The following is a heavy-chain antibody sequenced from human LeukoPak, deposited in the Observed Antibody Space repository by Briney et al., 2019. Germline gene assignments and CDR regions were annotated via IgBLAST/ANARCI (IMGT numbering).Heavy chain of an antibody. Sequence: ASVKVSCKASGYTFTSYYMHWVRRAPGQGLEWMGIINPSGGSTSYAQKSQGRVTMTRDTSTSTVYMELSSLRSEDTAVYYCAREMYYYGSGRHTEFDPWGQGTLVTVSS. J-gene: IGHJ5*02. CDR2: INPSGGST. CDR1: GYTFTSYY. CDR3: AREMYYYGSGRHTEFDP. D-gene: IGHD3-10*01. V-gene: IGHV1-46*01.